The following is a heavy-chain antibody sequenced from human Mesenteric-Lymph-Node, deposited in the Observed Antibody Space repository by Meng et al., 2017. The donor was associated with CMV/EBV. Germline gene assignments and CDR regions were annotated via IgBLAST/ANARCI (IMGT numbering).Heavy chain of an antibody. CDR2: INPNSGGT. J-gene: IGHJ5*02. CDR1: GYTFTGYY. Sequence: ASVKVSCKASGYTFTGYYMHWVRQAPGQGLEWMGWINPNSGGTNYAQKFQGRVTMTRDTSTSTVYMELSSLRSEDTAVYYCARGRSGWFDPWGQGTLVTVSS. CDR3: ARGRSGWFDP. V-gene: IGHV1-2*02.